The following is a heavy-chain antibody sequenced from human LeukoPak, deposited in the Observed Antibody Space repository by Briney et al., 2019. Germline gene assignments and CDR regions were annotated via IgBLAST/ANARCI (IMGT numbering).Heavy chain of an antibody. CDR3: VRTLTLIGPWMFDY. V-gene: IGHV4-39*07. Sequence: SETLSLTCTVSGGSISSSSYYWGWIRQPPGKGLEWIGSIYYSGSTYYNPSLKSRVTISVDTSKNQFSLKLTSVTAADTAVYYCVRTLTLIGPWMFDYWGQGTLVTVSS. D-gene: IGHD2-21*01. CDR1: GGSISSSSYY. J-gene: IGHJ4*02. CDR2: IYYSGST.